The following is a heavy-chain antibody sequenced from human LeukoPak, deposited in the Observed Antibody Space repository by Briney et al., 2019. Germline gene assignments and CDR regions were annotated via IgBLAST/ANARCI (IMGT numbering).Heavy chain of an antibody. J-gene: IGHJ2*01. CDR3: ARDVAVAGRDWYFDL. CDR1: GFTFSSYW. Sequence: PGGSPRLSCAASGFTFSSYWMSWVRQAPGKGLEWVANIKQDGSEKYYVDSVKGRFTISRDNAKNSLYLQMNSLRAEDTAVYYCARDVAVAGRDWYFDLWGRGTLVTVSS. D-gene: IGHD6-19*01. CDR2: IKQDGSEK. V-gene: IGHV3-7*01.